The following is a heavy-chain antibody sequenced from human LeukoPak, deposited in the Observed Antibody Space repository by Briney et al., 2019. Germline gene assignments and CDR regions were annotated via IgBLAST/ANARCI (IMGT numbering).Heavy chain of an antibody. J-gene: IGHJ1*01. CDR1: GFTFSSYA. Sequence: GGSLRLSCAASGFTFSSYAMSWVRQAPGKGLEWVSAISGSGGSTYYADSVKGRFTISRDNSKNTLYLQMNSLRAEDTAIYYCAIFQISTSWPEYFQHWGQGTLVTVSS. CDR2: ISGSGGST. D-gene: IGHD6-13*01. CDR3: AIFQISTSWPEYFQH. V-gene: IGHV3-23*01.